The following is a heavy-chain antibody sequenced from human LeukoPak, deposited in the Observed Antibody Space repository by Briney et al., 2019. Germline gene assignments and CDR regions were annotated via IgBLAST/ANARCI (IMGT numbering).Heavy chain of an antibody. V-gene: IGHV4-30-4*08. CDR3: ARVGTARPDYYYMDV. Sequence: PSQTLSLTCTVSGGSISSGDYYWSWIRQPPGKGLEWIGYIYYSGSTYYNPSLKSRVTISVDTSKNQFSLKLSSVTAADTAVYYCARVGTARPDYYYMDVWGKGTTVTVSS. CDR2: IYYSGST. D-gene: IGHD6-6*01. CDR1: GGSISSGDYY. J-gene: IGHJ6*03.